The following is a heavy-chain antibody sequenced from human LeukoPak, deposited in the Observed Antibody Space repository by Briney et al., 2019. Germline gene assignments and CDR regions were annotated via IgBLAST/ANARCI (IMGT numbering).Heavy chain of an antibody. Sequence: ASVKVSCKASGYTFTSYYMRWVRQAPGQGLEWMGIINPSGGSTSYAQKFQGRVTMTRDTSTSTVYMELSSLRSEDTAVYYCARGYYYDSSGYSMGLGKNPEKNWFDPWGQGTLVTVSS. CDR1: GYTFTSYY. CDR2: INPSGGST. D-gene: IGHD3-22*01. J-gene: IGHJ5*02. CDR3: ARGYYYDSSGYSMGLGKNPEKNWFDP. V-gene: IGHV1-46*01.